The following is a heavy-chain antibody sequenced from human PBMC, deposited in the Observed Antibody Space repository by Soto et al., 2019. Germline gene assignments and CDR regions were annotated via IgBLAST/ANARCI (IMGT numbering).Heavy chain of an antibody. J-gene: IGHJ1*01. D-gene: IGHD5-18*01. Sequence: QVQVVQSGAEVKKPGSSVTISCKTSGRIFSSFPTSWVRQVPGQGLEWMGGVIRASGSVTYAPKFQGRVTMTAVNSAGIGYMELTSLTSEDTAIYYCARVGSRDAYNYVLDQWGPGTMVTVSS. V-gene: IGHV1-69*06. CDR3: ARVGSRDAYNYVLDQ. CDR1: GRIFSSFP. CDR2: VIRASGSV.